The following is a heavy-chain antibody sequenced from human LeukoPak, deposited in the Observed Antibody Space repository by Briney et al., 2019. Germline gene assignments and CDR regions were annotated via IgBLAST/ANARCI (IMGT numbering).Heavy chain of an antibody. CDR3: ARVGGSGYDYDAFDI. V-gene: IGHV4-31*03. J-gene: IGHJ3*02. D-gene: IGHD5-12*01. CDR2: IYYSGST. Sequence: SQTLSLTCNVSGGSISSGGYYWSWIRQHPGKGLEWFGYIYYSGSTYYNPSLKSRVTISVDTSKNQFSLKLSSVTAADTAVYYCARVGGSGYDYDAFDIWGQGTMVTVSS. CDR1: GGSISSGGYY.